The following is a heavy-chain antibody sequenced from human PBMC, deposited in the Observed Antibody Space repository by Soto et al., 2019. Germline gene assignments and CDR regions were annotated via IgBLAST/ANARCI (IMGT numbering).Heavy chain of an antibody. D-gene: IGHD5-18*01. CDR1: GFTFSSYS. CDR3: ARDIPPRGYSDS. Sequence: AGGSLRLSCAASGFTFSSYSMNWVRQAPGKGLEWVSSISSSSSYIYYADSVKGRFTISRDNAKNSLYLQMNSLRAEDTAVYYCARDIPPRGYSDSWGQGTLVTVSS. V-gene: IGHV3-21*01. J-gene: IGHJ4*02. CDR2: ISSSSSYI.